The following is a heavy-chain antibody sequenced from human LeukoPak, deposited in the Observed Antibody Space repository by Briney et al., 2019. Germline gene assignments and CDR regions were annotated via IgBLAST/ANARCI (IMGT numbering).Heavy chain of an antibody. Sequence: SVKVSCKASGGTFISYAISWVRQAPGQGLEWMGRVIPIFGTANYVQKFQGRVTITTDESTSTAYMELSSLRSEDTAVYYCARLPDYDILTGYPYYFDYWGQGTLVTVSS. D-gene: IGHD3-9*01. J-gene: IGHJ4*02. CDR1: GGTFISYA. V-gene: IGHV1-69*05. CDR2: VIPIFGTA. CDR3: ARLPDYDILTGYPYYFDY.